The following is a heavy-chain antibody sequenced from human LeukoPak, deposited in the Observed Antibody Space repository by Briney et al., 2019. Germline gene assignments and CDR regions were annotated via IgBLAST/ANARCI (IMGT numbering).Heavy chain of an antibody. Sequence: GGSLRLSCAASGFTFSSYGMSWVRQAPGKGLEWVSAISGSGGSTYYADSVKGRFTISRDNSKNTLYLQMNSLRAEDTAVYYCAKGTRYGDLSLYYYYYMDVWGKGTTVTISS. V-gene: IGHV3-23*01. CDR2: ISGSGGST. D-gene: IGHD4-17*01. CDR3: AKGTRYGDLSLYYYYYMDV. J-gene: IGHJ6*03. CDR1: GFTFSSYG.